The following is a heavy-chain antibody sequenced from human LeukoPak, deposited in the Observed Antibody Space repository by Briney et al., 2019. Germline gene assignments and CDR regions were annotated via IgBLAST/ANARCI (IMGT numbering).Heavy chain of an antibody. J-gene: IGHJ4*02. CDR1: GFTFSSYS. Sequence: GSLRLSCGASGFTFSSYSMNWVRQAPGKGLEWVSYISSSSSTIYYADSVKGRFTISRDNAKNSLYLQMNSLRAEDTAVYYCAREGPMIAGSFDYWGQGTLVTVSS. CDR2: ISSSSSTI. D-gene: IGHD3-22*01. V-gene: IGHV3-48*04. CDR3: AREGPMIAGSFDY.